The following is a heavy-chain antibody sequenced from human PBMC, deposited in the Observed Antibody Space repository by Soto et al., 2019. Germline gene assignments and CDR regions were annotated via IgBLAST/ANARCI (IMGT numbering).Heavy chain of an antibody. J-gene: IGHJ4*02. CDR1: GFTFSNYA. D-gene: IGHD5-12*01. V-gene: IGHV3-23*01. CDR3: AKDLKGSGYEVFDY. CDR2: ISGSGGST. Sequence: GGSLRLSCAASGFTFSNYAMSWVRQAQGKGLEWVSAISGSGGSTYYADSVKGRFTMSRDNSKNTVYVQMKRMRAEETAVYYCAKDLKGSGYEVFDYWGQGT.